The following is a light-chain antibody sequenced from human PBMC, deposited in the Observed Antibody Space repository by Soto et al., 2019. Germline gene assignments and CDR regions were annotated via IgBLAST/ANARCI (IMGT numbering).Light chain of an antibody. J-gene: IGKJ2*01. Sequence: DIQMTQSPSTLSASVGDRVTITCRASQSISSWWAWYQQKPGKAPNLLIYKASSLQSGVPSRFSGSGSGTEFTLTISGLQPDDFATYYCQQYNSYPYTFGQGTKLEI. CDR1: QSISSW. V-gene: IGKV1-5*03. CDR3: QQYNSYPYT. CDR2: KAS.